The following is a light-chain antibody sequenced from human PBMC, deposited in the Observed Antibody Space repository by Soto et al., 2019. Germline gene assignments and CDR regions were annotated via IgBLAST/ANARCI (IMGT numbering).Light chain of an antibody. CDR3: QQYGSSLSIT. V-gene: IGKV3-20*01. CDR1: QSVSTRY. J-gene: IGKJ5*01. CDR2: GAS. Sequence: EIVLTQSPGTLSLSPGERATLSCRASQSVSTRYLAWYQQKPGQAPRLLIYGASSRATDIPDRFSGSGSETDLTLTISRLEPEDFAVYYCQQYGSSLSITFGQGTRLEIK.